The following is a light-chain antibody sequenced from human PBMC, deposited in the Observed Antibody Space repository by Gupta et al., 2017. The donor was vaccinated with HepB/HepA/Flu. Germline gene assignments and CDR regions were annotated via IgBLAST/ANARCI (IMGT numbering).Light chain of an antibody. V-gene: IGLV3-21*03. CDR3: EVWDSSSDLVV. CDR1: NIGSKS. CDR2: DDS. Sequence: SYVLTQSPSASVAPGKMARTTFGGNNIGSKSVHWYQQKPGEATVLVVYDDSDRPSGIPERFSGSNSGNTATLTISRVEAGDEADYYCEVWDSSSDLVVFGGGNKLTVL. J-gene: IGLJ2*01.